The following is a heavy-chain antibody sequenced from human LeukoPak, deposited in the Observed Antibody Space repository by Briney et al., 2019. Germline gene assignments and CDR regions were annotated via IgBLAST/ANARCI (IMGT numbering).Heavy chain of an antibody. CDR3: ARAKPRQKQQLVLGAFDI. V-gene: IGHV4-39*07. J-gene: IGHJ3*02. CDR1: GGSISSSSYY. D-gene: IGHD6-13*01. Sequence: SETLSLTCTVSGGSISSSSYYWGWIRQPPGKGLEWIGSIYYSGSTYYNPSLKSRVTISVDTSKNQFSLKLSSVTAADTAVYYCARAKPRQKQQLVLGAFDIWGQGTMVTVSS. CDR2: IYYSGST.